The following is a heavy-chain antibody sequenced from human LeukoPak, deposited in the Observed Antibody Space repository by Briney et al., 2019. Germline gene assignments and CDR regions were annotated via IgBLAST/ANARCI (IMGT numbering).Heavy chain of an antibody. CDR3: AKDETRHYDSGNYSPDAFDI. D-gene: IGHD3-10*01. J-gene: IGHJ3*02. V-gene: IGHV3-11*03. Sequence: GGSLRLSCAASGFTFSDYYMSCIRQAPGKGLEWVSYISGSSSYTNYADSVKGRFTISRDNAKNSLYLRMNSLRAEDTAVYYCAKDETRHYDSGNYSPDAFDIWGQGTMVTVSS. CDR1: GFTFSDYY. CDR2: ISGSSSYT.